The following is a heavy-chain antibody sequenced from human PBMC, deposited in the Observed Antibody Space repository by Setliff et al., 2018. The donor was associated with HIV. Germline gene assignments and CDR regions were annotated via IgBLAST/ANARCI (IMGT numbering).Heavy chain of an antibody. D-gene: IGHD3-10*01. CDR3: ARPYYYGSGVGSYYYYYYMDV. Sequence: PGGSLRLSCAASGFTFSSYSMNWVRQAPGKGLEWVSYISSSSSTIYYADSVKGRFTISRDNAKNSRYLQMNSLRAEDTAVYYCARPYYYGSGVGSYYYYYYMDVWGKGTTVTVSS. CDR1: GFTFSSYS. J-gene: IGHJ6*03. V-gene: IGHV3-48*01. CDR2: ISSSSSTI.